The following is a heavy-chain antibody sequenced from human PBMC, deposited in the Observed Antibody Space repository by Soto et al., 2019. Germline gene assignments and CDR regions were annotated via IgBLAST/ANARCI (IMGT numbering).Heavy chain of an antibody. V-gene: IGHV3-23*01. CDR1: GFTFSSYA. CDR3: AKSAKSGYSYGSYLDY. CDR2: ISGSGGST. Sequence: PGGSLRLSCAASGFTFSSYAMSWVRQAPGKGLEWVSAISGSGGSTYYADSVKGRFTISRDNSKNTLYLQMNSLRAEDTAVYYCAKSAKSGYSYGSYLDYWGQGTLVTVSS. J-gene: IGHJ4*02. D-gene: IGHD5-18*01.